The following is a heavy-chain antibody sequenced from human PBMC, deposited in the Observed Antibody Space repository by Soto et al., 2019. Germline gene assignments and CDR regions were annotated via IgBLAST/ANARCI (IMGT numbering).Heavy chain of an antibody. J-gene: IGHJ6*02. D-gene: IGHD2-2*01. CDR1: GFTFSSYA. CDR2: ISYDGSNK. CDR3: ARSRLGYCSSKSCYYYYGMDV. V-gene: IGHV3-30-3*01. Sequence: QSGGSLRLSCAASGFTFSSYAMHWVRQAPGKGLEWVAVISYDGSNKYYADSVKGRFTISRDNSKNTLYLQMNSLRAEDTAVYYCARSRLGYCSSKSCYYYYGMDVWGQGTTVTVSS.